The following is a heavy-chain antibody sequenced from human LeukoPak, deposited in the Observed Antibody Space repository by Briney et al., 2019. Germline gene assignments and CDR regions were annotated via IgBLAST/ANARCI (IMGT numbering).Heavy chain of an antibody. CDR2: ISSGSSYI. CDR3: ARRYCSGSSCYSVDH. Sequence: KPGGSLRLSCAASGFTFSSNTMNWVRQAPGKGLEWVSSISSGSSYIYYADSVKGRFTISRDDARNSLYLQMNSLRAEDTAVYYCARRYCSGSSCYSVDHWGQGTLVTVSS. D-gene: IGHD2-15*01. J-gene: IGHJ4*02. CDR1: GFTFSSNT. V-gene: IGHV3-21*01.